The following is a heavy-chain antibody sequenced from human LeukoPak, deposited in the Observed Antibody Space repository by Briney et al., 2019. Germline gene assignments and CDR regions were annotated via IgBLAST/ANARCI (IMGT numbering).Heavy chain of an antibody. V-gene: IGHV3-74*01. D-gene: IGHD2-2*01. CDR2: INSDGSST. J-gene: IGHJ6*03. Sequence: QSGGSLRLSCAASGFTFSSYWMHWVRQAPGKGLVWVSRINSDGSSTSYADSVKGRFTISRDNAKNTLYPQMNSLRAEDTAVYYCARDGPADIVVVPAAVNRYYYYYMDVWGKGTTVTVSS. CDR1: GFTFSSYW. CDR3: ARDGPADIVVVPAAVNRYYYYYMDV.